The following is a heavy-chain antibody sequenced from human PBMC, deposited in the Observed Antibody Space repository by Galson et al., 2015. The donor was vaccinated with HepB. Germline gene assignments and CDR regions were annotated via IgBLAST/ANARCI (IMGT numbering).Heavy chain of an antibody. J-gene: IGHJ4*02. CDR3: AGGKSYSRSADFDY. CDR2: ISVYSGNT. CDR1: GYIVTSYG. D-gene: IGHD6-6*01. V-gene: IGHV1-18*01. Sequence: SVKVSCKASGYIVTSYGFAWVRQAPGQGLEWMGWISVYSGNTDYAQKFRDRVTMTTDTSTRTAYMELRTLDSEDTAVYYCAGGKSYSRSADFDYWGQGTLVTVSS.